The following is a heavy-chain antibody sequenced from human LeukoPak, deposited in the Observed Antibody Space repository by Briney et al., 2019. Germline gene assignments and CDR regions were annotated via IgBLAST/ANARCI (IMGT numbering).Heavy chain of an antibody. Sequence: GGSLRLSCAASGFTFSSYEMNWVRQAPGKGLEWVSYISSSGSTIYYADSVKGRFTISRDNAKNSLYLQMNSLRAEDTAVYYCAGLPSEGGWYDFDYWGQGTLVTVSS. CDR2: ISSSGSTI. D-gene: IGHD6-19*01. V-gene: IGHV3-48*03. J-gene: IGHJ4*02. CDR1: GFTFSSYE. CDR3: AGLPSEGGWYDFDY.